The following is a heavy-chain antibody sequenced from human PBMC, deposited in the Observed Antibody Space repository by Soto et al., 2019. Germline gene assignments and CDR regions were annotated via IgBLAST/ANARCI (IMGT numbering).Heavy chain of an antibody. CDR3: ARVHRYDDDVWGSPNDALDI. D-gene: IGHD3-16*01. CDR2: FGITGKSG. J-gene: IGHJ3*02. V-gene: IGHV3-48*02. CDR1: GFTFSDYA. Sequence: LRLSCVASGFTFSDYAMNWVRQAPGKGLEWVSWFGITGKSGDYADSVKGRFTISRDNARNSVHLQMNSLRDEDTAVYYCARVHRYDDDVWGSPNDALDIWGQGTRVT.